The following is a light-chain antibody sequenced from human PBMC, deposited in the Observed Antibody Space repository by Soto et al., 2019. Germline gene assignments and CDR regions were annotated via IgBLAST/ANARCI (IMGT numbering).Light chain of an antibody. V-gene: IGLV2-11*01. CDR2: YVT. CDR3: CSSAGGFTWV. CDR1: SSDV. Sequence: QSVLTQPRSVSGSPGQSVTISCIGTSSDVVSWYQQHPDKAPKLIIYYVTQRPSGVPDRFSASKSGNTASLTISGLQADDEADYYCCSSAGGFTWVFGGGTKLTVL. J-gene: IGLJ3*02.